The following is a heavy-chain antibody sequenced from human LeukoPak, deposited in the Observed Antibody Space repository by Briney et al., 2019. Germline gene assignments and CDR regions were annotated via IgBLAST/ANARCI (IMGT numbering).Heavy chain of an antibody. J-gene: IGHJ4*02. CDR2: ISHDGSDN. CDR3: AKELYFGSGSYPDY. V-gene: IGHV3-30*18. CDR1: GFTFSSYG. D-gene: IGHD3-10*01. Sequence: PGGSLRLSCAASGFTFSSYGMHCVRQAPGKGLEWVAVISHDGSDNHYADSVKGRFTISRDNSKNTVYLQMTSLRPEDTAVYFCAKELYFGSGSYPDYWGQGTLVRVSS.